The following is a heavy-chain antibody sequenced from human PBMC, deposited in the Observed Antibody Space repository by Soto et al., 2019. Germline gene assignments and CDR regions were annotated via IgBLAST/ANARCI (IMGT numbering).Heavy chain of an antibody. J-gene: IGHJ3*02. D-gene: IGHD1-26*01. CDR1: GFTLSTYG. V-gene: IGHV3-23*01. CDR2: IRTST. Sequence: GSLRLSCAASGFTLSTYGMNWVRQAPGKGLEWVSGIRTSTYYADSVKGRFTISRDNSKNTLYLQMNSLRAEDTALYYCAKAIVGAALHAIDRWGKGTMVTVSS. CDR3: AKAIVGAALHAIDR.